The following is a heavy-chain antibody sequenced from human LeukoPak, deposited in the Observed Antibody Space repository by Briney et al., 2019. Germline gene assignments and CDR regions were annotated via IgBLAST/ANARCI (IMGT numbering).Heavy chain of an antibody. CDR3: ARDGSTGWHYFEY. J-gene: IGHJ4*02. CDR1: GFTFSSYG. CDR2: ISYLGDDQ. Sequence: GGSLRLSCAASGFTFSSYGMHWVRQAPGKGLERVAVISYLGDDQFYADSVKGRFTISRDNSKNTLYLQMNSLRTEDTAVYYCARDGSTGWHYFEYWGQGTLVTVSS. V-gene: IGHV3-30*03. D-gene: IGHD6-19*01.